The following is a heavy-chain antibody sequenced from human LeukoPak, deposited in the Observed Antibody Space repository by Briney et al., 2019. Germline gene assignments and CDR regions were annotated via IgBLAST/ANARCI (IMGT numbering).Heavy chain of an antibody. V-gene: IGHV4-59*01. J-gene: IGHJ4*02. Sequence: SETLSLTCTVSGGSISSYYWSWIRQPPGKGLEWIGYIYYSGSTNYNPSLKSRVAISVDTSKNQFSLKLSSVTAADTAVYYCARSAKLRYFDWLLDWGQGTLVTVSS. CDR1: GGSISSYY. CDR3: ARSAKLRYFDWLLD. CDR2: IYYSGST. D-gene: IGHD3-9*01.